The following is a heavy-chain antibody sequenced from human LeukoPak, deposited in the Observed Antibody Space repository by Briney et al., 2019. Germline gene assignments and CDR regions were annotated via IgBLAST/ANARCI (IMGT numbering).Heavy chain of an antibody. CDR1: GGSISSGDYY. V-gene: IGHV4-30-4*01. Sequence: PSETLSLTCTVSGGSISSGDYYWSWIRQPPGKGLEWIGYIYTSGSTNYNPSLKSRVTMSVDTSKNQFSLKLSSVTAADTAVYYCARLIFGGQLGYYYYYMDVWGKGTTVTVSS. J-gene: IGHJ6*03. CDR2: IYTSGST. D-gene: IGHD7-27*01. CDR3: ARLIFGGQLGYYYYYMDV.